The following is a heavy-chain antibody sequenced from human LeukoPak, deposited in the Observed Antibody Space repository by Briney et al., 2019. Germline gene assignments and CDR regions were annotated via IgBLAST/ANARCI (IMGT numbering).Heavy chain of an antibody. J-gene: IGHJ4*02. CDR1: GFTFSSYA. CDR2: ISYDGSNK. CDR3: ARAAGGYSTSRFDY. D-gene: IGHD5-12*01. V-gene: IGHV3-30-3*01. Sequence: GRSLRLSCAAPGFTFSSYAMHRVRQAPGKGLEWVAVISYDGSNKYYADSVKGRFTISRDNSKNTLYLQMNSLRAEDTAVYYCARAAGGYSTSRFDYWGQGTLVTVSS.